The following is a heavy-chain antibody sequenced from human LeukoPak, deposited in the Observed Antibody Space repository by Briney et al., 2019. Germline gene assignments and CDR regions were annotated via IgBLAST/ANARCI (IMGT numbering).Heavy chain of an antibody. D-gene: IGHD3-3*01. CDR2: IYPRDSDT. Sequence: GESLKISRKGSGYNFASYWIGWVRRMPGKGLEWMGIIYPRDSDTRYSPSFQGQVTISADKSISTAYLQWSSLRASDTAMYYCARWHPSWDFPYWGQGTLVTVSS. V-gene: IGHV5-51*01. J-gene: IGHJ4*02. CDR1: GYNFASYW. CDR3: ARWHPSWDFPY.